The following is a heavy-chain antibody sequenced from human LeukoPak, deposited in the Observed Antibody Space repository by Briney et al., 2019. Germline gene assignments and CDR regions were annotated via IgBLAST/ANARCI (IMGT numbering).Heavy chain of an antibody. Sequence: SETLSLTCGVSGGSIGSTNWWSWVRQPPGQGLEWIGEISLTGQTNYNPSLNGRVTMSLDESRNQLSLKLTSVTAADTAIYYCSRESGAFCPFGYCGQGTLVIVPP. D-gene: IGHD1-26*01. CDR1: GGSIGSTNW. CDR3: SRESGAFCPFGY. J-gene: IGHJ4*02. V-gene: IGHV4-4*02. CDR2: ISLTGQT.